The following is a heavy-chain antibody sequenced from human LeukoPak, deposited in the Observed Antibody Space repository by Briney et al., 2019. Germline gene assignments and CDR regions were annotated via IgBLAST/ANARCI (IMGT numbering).Heavy chain of an antibody. CDR2: IIPMFGTA. V-gene: IGHV1-69*06. J-gene: IGHJ4*02. CDR3: ARDRGGSYIQ. D-gene: IGHD1-26*01. Sequence: SVKVPCKASGGTFSSYAIRWVRQAPGQGLEWMGGIIPMFGTADYAQKLQGRVTITADKSTSTAYMELRSLRSDDTAVYYCARDRGGSYIQWGQGTLVTVSS. CDR1: GGTFSSYA.